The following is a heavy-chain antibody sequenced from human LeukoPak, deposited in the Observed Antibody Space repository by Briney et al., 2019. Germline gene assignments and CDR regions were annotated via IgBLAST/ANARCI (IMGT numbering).Heavy chain of an antibody. J-gene: IGHJ5*02. CDR2: ISYDGSNK. Sequence: GGSLTLSCSASGFTFSSYAMHWVRQAPGKWLEWVAVISYDGSNKYYADSVKGRFTISRDNSKNTLYLQMNSLRAEDTAVYYCARDRCGGDCVWFDPWGQGTLVTVSS. D-gene: IGHD2-21*02. CDR3: ARDRCGGDCVWFDP. CDR1: GFTFSSYA. V-gene: IGHV3-30-3*01.